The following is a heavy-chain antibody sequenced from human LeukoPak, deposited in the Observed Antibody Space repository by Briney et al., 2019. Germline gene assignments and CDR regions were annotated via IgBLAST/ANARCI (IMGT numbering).Heavy chain of an antibody. CDR1: GFTFSSYS. CDR3: ARAGSSGWYGDY. Sequence: PGGSLRLSCAASGFTFSSYSMNWVRQAPAKGLEWLSYINKSSGAIYYADSVKGRFTISRDNAKNSLYLQMNSLRAEDTAVYYCARAGSSGWYGDYWGQGTLVTVSS. D-gene: IGHD6-19*01. J-gene: IGHJ4*02. V-gene: IGHV3-48*01. CDR2: INKSSGAI.